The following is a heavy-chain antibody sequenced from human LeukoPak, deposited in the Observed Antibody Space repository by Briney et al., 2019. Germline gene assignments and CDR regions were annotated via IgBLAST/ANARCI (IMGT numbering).Heavy chain of an antibody. CDR1: GFTFSSYG. J-gene: IGHJ4*02. D-gene: IGHD5-12*01. V-gene: IGHV3-30*02. CDR2: IRYDGSNK. CDR3: AKDRGDIVATIDY. Sequence: GGSLRLSCAASGFTFSSYGMHWVRQAPGKGLEWVAFIRYDGSNKYYADSVKGRFTTSRDNSKNTLYLQMNSLRAEDTAVYYCAKDRGDIVATIDYWGQGTLVTVSS.